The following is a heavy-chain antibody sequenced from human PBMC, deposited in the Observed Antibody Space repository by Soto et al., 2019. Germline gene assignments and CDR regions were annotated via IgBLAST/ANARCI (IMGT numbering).Heavy chain of an antibody. CDR2: IYYSGST. V-gene: IGHV4-59*12. J-gene: IGHJ4*02. D-gene: IGHD4-17*01. CDR1: GGSISSYY. CDR3: ARGNDYGDFLDH. Sequence: ASETLSLTCTVSGGSISSYYWSWIRQPPGKGLEWIGYIYYSGSTNYNPSLKSRVTISVDRSKNQFSLKLSSVTAADTAVYYCARGNDYGDFLDHWGQGTLVTVSS.